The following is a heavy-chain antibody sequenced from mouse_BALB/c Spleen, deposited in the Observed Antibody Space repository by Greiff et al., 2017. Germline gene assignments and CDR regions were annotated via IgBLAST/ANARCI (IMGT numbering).Heavy chain of an antibody. CDR3: SRWGYGNYWFAY. CDR2: ISSGSSTI. J-gene: IGHJ3*01. D-gene: IGHD2-1*01. Sequence: EVKLMESGGGLVQPGGSRKLSCAASGFTFSSFGMHWVRQAPEKGLEWVAYISSGSSTIYYADTVKGRFTISRDNPKNTLFLQMTSLRSEDTAMYYCSRWGYGNYWFAYWGQGTLVTVSA. CDR1: GFTFSSFG. V-gene: IGHV5-17*02.